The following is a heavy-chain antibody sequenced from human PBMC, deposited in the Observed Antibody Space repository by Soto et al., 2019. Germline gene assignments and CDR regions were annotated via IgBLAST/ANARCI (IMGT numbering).Heavy chain of an antibody. Sequence: GGSLRLSCAASGFTFTDDYMDWVRQTPGKGLEWVGRSRNKAKSYSTEYAASVKGRFSISRDNSKNSLFLQMNSLKTEDTATHHCVHDFFGMNDWGRGTLVTVSS. CDR3: VHDFFGMND. D-gene: IGHD3-3*01. V-gene: IGHV3-72*01. CDR1: GFTFTDDY. CDR2: SRNKAKSYST. J-gene: IGHJ4*02.